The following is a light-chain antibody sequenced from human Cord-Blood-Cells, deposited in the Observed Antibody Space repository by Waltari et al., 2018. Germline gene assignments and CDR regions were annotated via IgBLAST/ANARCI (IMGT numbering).Light chain of an antibody. V-gene: IGKV3-15*01. CDR3: QQYNNWTYT. CDR1: QSISSN. Sequence: EIVMTQSPATLSVSPGERATLSCRASQSISSNLAWYQQRPAQAPRLLSYGASTSATGIPASVSGSGSETDFTLTIISLQYEDLAVYYCQQYNNWTYTFGQGTKLEIK. J-gene: IGKJ2*01. CDR2: GAS.